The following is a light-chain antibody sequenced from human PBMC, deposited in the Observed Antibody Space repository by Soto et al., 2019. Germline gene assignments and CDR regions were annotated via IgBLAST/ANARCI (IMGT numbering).Light chain of an antibody. CDR3: MQALQAPLT. Sequence: IVMTESPLSLRVTPWEPSSVCFSAMAVLPHSNGYNYLDWYLQKPGQSPQLLIYLGSNRASGVPDRFSGSVSGTDFTLKISRVEAEDVGLYYCMQALQAPLTFGQGTKVDIK. CDR1: AVLPHSNGYNY. V-gene: IGKV2-28*01. CDR2: LGS. J-gene: IGKJ1*01.